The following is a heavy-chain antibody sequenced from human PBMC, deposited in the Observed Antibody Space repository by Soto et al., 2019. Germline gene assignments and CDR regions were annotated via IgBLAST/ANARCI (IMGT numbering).Heavy chain of an antibody. CDR3: ARDRDYYYDSSGYLDI. CDR2: IIPIFGTA. Sequence: QVQLVQSGAEVKKPGSSVKVSCKASGGTFSSYAISWVRQAPGQGLEWMGGIIPIFGTANYAQKFQGRVTITADESTSTAYMELSSLRSEDTAVYYCARDRDYYYDSSGYLDIWGQGTMVTVSS. V-gene: IGHV1-69*12. J-gene: IGHJ3*02. D-gene: IGHD3-22*01. CDR1: GGTFSSYA.